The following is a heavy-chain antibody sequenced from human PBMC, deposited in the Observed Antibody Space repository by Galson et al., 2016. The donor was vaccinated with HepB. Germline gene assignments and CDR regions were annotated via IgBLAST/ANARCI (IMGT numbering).Heavy chain of an antibody. J-gene: IGHJ4*02. CDR2: IYSVGTK. CDR1: GFTFSSYA. D-gene: IGHD3-3*02. CDR3: ASSILTRSLGFEF. V-gene: IGHV3-NL1*01. Sequence: SLRLSCAASGFTFSSYALHWVRQAPGKGLEWVSLIYSVGTKDYADSVRGRFTISRDNSKNSVYLQMDSLTAGDTAIYYCASSILTRSLGFEFGGQGTLVAVSS.